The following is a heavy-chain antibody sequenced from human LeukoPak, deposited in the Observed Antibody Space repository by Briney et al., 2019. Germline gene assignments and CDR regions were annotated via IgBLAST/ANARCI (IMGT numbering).Heavy chain of an antibody. V-gene: IGHV1-2*02. CDR1: GYTLTGHY. CDR2: INPNSGGT. J-gene: IGHJ5*02. Sequence: GASVKVSCKASGYTLTGHYIHWVRQAPGQGLEWMGWINPNSGGTNYAQKFQGRVTMTRDTSISTAYMELSGLRSDDTAVYYCARANMVRGVGLFFDRNWFDPWGQGTLVTVSS. D-gene: IGHD3-10*01. CDR3: ARANMVRGVGLFFDRNWFDP.